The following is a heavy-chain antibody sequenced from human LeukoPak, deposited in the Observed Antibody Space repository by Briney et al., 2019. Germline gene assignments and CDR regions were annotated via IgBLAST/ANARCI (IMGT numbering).Heavy chain of an antibody. J-gene: IGHJ4*02. V-gene: IGHV1-69*05. CDR3: ARPNKAAQYGPFDY. D-gene: IGHD6-6*01. CDR1: GGTFSSYA. CDR2: IIPIFGTA. Sequence: ASVKVSRKASGGTFSSYAISWVRQAPGQGLEWMGGIIPIFGTANYAQKFQGRVTITTDESTSTAYMELSSLRSEDTAVYYCARPNKAAQYGPFDYWGQGTLVTVSS.